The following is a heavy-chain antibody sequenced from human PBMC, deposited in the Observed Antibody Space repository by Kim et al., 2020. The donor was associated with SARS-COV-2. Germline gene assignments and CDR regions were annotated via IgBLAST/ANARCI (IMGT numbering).Heavy chain of an antibody. J-gene: IGHJ4*01. V-gene: IGHV3-33*05. CDR2: ISYDGSNK. CDR1: GFTFSSYG. Sequence: GGSLRLSCAASGFTFSSYGMHWVRQAPGKGLEWVAVISYDGSNKYYADSVKGRFTISRDNSKNTLYLQMNSLRAEDTAVYYCAREALPGIAAAGTVDYWG. CDR3: AREALPGIAAAGTVDY. D-gene: IGHD6-13*01.